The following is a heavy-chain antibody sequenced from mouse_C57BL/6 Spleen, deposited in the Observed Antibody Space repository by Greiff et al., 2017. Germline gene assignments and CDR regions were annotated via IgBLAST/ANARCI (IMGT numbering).Heavy chain of an antibody. V-gene: IGHV1-80*01. CDR2: IYPGDGDT. D-gene: IGHD1-1*01. CDR1: GYAFSSYW. J-gene: IGHJ2*01. Sequence: QVQLMESGAELVKPGASVKISCKASGYAFSSYWMNWVKQRPGKGLEWIGQIYPGDGDTNYNGKFKGKATLNADKSSSTAYMQLSSLTSEDSAVYCGARGGYGSRYFGYWGQGTTLTVSS. CDR3: ARGGYGSRYFGY.